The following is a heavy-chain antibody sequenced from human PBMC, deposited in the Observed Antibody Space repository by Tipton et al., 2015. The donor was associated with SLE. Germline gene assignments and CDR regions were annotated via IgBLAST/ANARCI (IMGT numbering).Heavy chain of an antibody. Sequence: QLVQSGAEVKKPGASVKVSCKASGYTFTSYGISWVRQAPGQGLEWLGMINPSGGGTTYAQRFLGRVTMTKDTSTSTVYLELSSLRSEDTAVYFCARDPSYSDLWSGRDGNNWFDPWGQGTLVTVSS. CDR3: ARDPSYSDLWSGRDGNNWFDP. J-gene: IGHJ5*02. CDR2: INPSGGGT. V-gene: IGHV1-46*01. CDR1: GYTFTSYG. D-gene: IGHD3-3*01.